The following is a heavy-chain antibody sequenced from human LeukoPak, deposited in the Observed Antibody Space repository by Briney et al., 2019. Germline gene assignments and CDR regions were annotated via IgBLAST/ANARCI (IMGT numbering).Heavy chain of an antibody. CDR1: GYTFTIYD. Sequence: ASVKVSCKASGYTFTIYDINWVRQATGQGLEWMGWMNPNSGNTGYAQKFQGRVTMTRNTSISTAYMELSSLRSEDTAVYYCATSLTVAYCGGDCYPYWGQGTLVTVSS. J-gene: IGHJ4*02. CDR2: MNPNSGNT. D-gene: IGHD2-21*02. V-gene: IGHV1-8*01. CDR3: ATSLTVAYCGGDCYPY.